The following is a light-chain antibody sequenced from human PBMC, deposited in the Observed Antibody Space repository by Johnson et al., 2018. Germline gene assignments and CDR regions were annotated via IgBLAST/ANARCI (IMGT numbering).Light chain of an antibody. Sequence: QSVSTQPPSVSAAPGQKVTISCSGSSSNIGNNYVSWYQQLPGTAPKLLIYENNKRPSGIPDRFSGSKPGTSATLGITGLQPWDEADYYCGTWDSGLSAGNVFGTGTKVTVL. J-gene: IGLJ1*01. CDR3: GTWDSGLSAGNV. V-gene: IGLV1-51*02. CDR1: SSNIGNNY. CDR2: ENN.